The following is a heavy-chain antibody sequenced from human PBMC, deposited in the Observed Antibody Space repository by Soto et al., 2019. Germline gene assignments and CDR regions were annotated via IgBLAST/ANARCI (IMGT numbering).Heavy chain of an antibody. Sequence: PSETLSLTCTVSGGSITSYYWSWIRQPPGKGLEWIGYIYHSGSTNYNPSFKSRVTISVDTSKNQFSLKLTSVTAADTAVYYCARLYAEWLYWFDPWGQGTLVTVSS. CDR2: IYHSGST. V-gene: IGHV4-59*08. CDR3: ARLYAEWLYWFDP. D-gene: IGHD3-3*01. CDR1: GGSITSYY. J-gene: IGHJ5*02.